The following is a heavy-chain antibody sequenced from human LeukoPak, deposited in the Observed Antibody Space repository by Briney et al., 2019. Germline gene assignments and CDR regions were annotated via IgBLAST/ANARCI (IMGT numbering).Heavy chain of an antibody. D-gene: IGHD2-15*01. V-gene: IGHV4-38-2*02. CDR1: GYSISSGYY. J-gene: IGHJ5*02. CDR3: ARDHIVVVVAATHNWFDP. CDR2: IYHSGST. Sequence: SETLSLTCTVPGYSISSGYYWGWIRQPPGKGLEWIGSIYHSGSTYYNPSLKSRVTISVDTSKNQFSLKLSSVTAADTAVYYCARDHIVVVVAATHNWFDPWGQGTLVTVSS.